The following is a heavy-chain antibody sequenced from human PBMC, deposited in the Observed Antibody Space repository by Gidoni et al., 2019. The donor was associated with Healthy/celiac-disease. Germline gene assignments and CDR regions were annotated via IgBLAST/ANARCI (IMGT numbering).Heavy chain of an antibody. CDR2: INSDGSST. D-gene: IGHD6-13*01. V-gene: IGHV3-74*01. J-gene: IGHJ4*02. Sequence: EVQLVESGGGLVQPGGSLRLSCAASGFTFSSYWRHWVRQAPGKGLVWVSRINSDGSSTSYADSVKGRFTISRDNAKNTLYLQMNSLRAEDTAVYYCARDADSSSWFHPNVDYFDYWGQGTLVTVSS. CDR3: ARDADSSSWFHPNVDYFDY. CDR1: GFTFSSYW.